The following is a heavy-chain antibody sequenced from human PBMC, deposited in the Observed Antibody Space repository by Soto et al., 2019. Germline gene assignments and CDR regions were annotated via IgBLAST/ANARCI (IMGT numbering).Heavy chain of an antibody. CDR1: GDSVSSNSAA. J-gene: IGHJ4*02. Sequence: SQTLSLTCAISGDSVSSNSAAWNWIRQSPSRGLEWLGRTYYRSKWYNDYAVSVKSRITINPDTSKNQFSLKLSSVTAADTAVYYCARGPTFFVVPYGFDYWGQGTLVTVSS. CDR2: TYYRSKWYN. CDR3: ARGPTFFVVPYGFDY. V-gene: IGHV6-1*01. D-gene: IGHD3-10*01.